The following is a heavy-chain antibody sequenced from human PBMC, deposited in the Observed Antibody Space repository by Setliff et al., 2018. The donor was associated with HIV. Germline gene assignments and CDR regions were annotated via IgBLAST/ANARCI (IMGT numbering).Heavy chain of an antibody. CDR2: INPNSGAT. Sequence: ASVKVSCKSSGYTFNDYFIHWVRQVPGQGLEWMGWINPNSGATNYAQTFQSRVTMTRDTSVSKAYMELSRLRSDDTGIYYCARDLFGPWYSRSSGLAYWGQGTQVTVSS. V-gene: IGHV1-2*02. CDR1: GYTFNDYF. D-gene: IGHD6-6*01. CDR3: ARDLFGPWYSRSSGLAY. J-gene: IGHJ4*02.